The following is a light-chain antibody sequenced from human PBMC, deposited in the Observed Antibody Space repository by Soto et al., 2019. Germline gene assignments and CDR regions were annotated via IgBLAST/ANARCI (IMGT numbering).Light chain of an antibody. J-gene: IGLJ1*01. CDR3: QTWGTGIHV. V-gene: IGLV4-69*01. CDR1: SGHSTNA. CDR2: VNNDGSH. Sequence: QLVLTQSPSASASLGASVKLTCTLSSGHSTNAIAWHQQQPEKGPRYLMKVNNDGSHNKGDGIPDRFSGSSAGAERYLTISSLQSEDEADYYCQTWGTGIHVFGTRTKLTVL.